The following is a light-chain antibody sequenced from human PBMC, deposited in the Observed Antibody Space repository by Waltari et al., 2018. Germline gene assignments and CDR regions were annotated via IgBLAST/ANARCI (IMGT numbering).Light chain of an antibody. J-gene: IGLJ2*01. V-gene: IGLV2-8*01. CDR1: SSDVGTYNY. CDR3: SSYAGSSNWGV. Sequence: QSALTQPPSASGSPGQSVTISCTGTSSDVGTYNYVSWYQQHPGKAPKLMIYEVSKRPSGGPDRFSGSRSGNTASLTGSGLQAEDEAEYYCSSYAGSSNWGVFGGGTKLTVL. CDR2: EVS.